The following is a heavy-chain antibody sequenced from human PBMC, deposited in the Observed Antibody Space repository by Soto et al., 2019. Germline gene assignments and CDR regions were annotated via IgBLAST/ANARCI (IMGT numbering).Heavy chain of an antibody. CDR1: GFTFSHAW. Sequence: LLVESGGGFVQPGGSLRLSCVASGFTFSHAWMDWVRQAPGKGLEWVGRIKSISDGETTNYAASVAGRFTISRADSKNTLFLHLNSLKTEDTGLYYCTRRIAVAVTYYFDYWGQGTLVTVSS. V-gene: IGHV3-15*07. CDR2: IKSISDGETT. J-gene: IGHJ4*02. CDR3: TRRIAVAVTYYFDY. D-gene: IGHD6-19*01.